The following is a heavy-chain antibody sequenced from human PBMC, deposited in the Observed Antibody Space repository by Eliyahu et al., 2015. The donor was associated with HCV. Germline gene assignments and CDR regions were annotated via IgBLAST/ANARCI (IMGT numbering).Heavy chain of an antibody. CDR3: ARVQRGATMDMDFDY. CDR1: GFTFSNSA. V-gene: IGHV3-23*01. J-gene: IGHJ4*02. CDR2: ISGSGDLI. D-gene: IGHD3-10*01. Sequence: EVQLLESGGDLVQPGGSLRVSCAASGFTFSNSAMSWVRQPPGKGLGWVASISGSGDLIHYGDSVKGRFTISRDDSKNTLFLQMNSLRAEDTAVYYCARVQRGATMDMDFDYWGQGTLVTVSS.